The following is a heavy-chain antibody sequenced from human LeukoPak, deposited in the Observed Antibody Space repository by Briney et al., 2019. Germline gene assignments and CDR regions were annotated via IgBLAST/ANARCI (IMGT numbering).Heavy chain of an antibody. CDR3: ARDKGRYYGSGSYLYNWFDP. J-gene: IGHJ5*02. D-gene: IGHD3-10*01. CDR2: IYYSGST. CDR1: GGSFSGYY. V-gene: IGHV4-59*01. Sequence: PSETLSLTCAVYGGSFSGYYWSWIRQPPGKGLEWIGYIYYSGSTNYNPSLKSRVTISVDTSKNQFSLKLSSVTAADTAVYYCARDKGRYYGSGSYLYNWFDPWGQGTLVTVSS.